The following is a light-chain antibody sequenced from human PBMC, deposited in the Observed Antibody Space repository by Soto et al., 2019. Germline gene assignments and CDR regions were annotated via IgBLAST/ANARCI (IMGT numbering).Light chain of an antibody. J-gene: IGKJ3*01. CDR3: PQHGSSLFT. V-gene: IGKV3-20*01. CDR2: GAS. CDR1: QSVSSSY. Sequence: EIVLTQSPGTLSLSPGERATLSCRASQSVSSSYLAWYQQKPGQAPRLLIYGASSWATGIPDRFSGSGSGTDFTLTISRLEPEDFAVYYCPQHGSSLFTFGPGTKVDIK.